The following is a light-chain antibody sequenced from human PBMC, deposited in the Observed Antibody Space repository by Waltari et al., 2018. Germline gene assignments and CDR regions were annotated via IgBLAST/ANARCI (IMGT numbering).Light chain of an antibody. CDR1: QSFTSY. CDR2: DAS. J-gene: IGKJ3*01. V-gene: IGKV3-11*01. Sequence: EIVLTQSPATLSLSPGERATLPCRASQSFTSYLAWYQQKPGQAPRLLIYDASNRATGIPARFSGSGSGTDFTLTISSLEPEDFAVYYCQQRSNWPPGVTFGPGTKVDIK. CDR3: QQRSNWPPGVT.